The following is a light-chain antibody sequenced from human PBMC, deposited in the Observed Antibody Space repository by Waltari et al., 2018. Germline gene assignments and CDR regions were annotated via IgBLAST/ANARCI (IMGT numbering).Light chain of an antibody. CDR3: QQSYTTPLT. J-gene: IGKJ3*01. CDR2: AAS. V-gene: IGKV1-39*01. CDR1: ESIDTY. Sequence: DIRMTQSPSSLSASVGDRVTITCRASESIDTYLNWYQHKPGKAPEPLIYAASTLHGGVPSRFSGSGSGTDFTLTISSLQPEDFVAYSCQQSYTTPLTFGPGTKVDSK.